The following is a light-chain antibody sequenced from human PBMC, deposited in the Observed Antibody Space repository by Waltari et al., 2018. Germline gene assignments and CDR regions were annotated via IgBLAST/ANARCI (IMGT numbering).Light chain of an antibody. J-gene: IGKJ2*01. CDR2: AAS. V-gene: IGKV1-39*01. CDR3: QQSYSTPRT. CDR1: QSIRNY. Sequence: DIQMTQSPSSLSASVGARVTITCRASQSIRNYLNWYQEKPGKAPTLLIYAASSLQSGVPSRFSGSGSGTDFTLTISSLQPEDFATYYCQQSYSTPRTFGQGTKLEIK.